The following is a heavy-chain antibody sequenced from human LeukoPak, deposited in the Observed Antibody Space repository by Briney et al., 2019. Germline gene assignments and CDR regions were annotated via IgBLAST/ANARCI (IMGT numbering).Heavy chain of an antibody. D-gene: IGHD3-10*01. V-gene: IGHV1-18*01. CDR2: ISAYNGNT. CDR1: GYTFTGYG. Sequence: GASVKVSCKASGYTFTGYGISWVRQAPGQGLEWMGWISAYNGNTNYAQKLQGRVTMTTDTSTSTAYMELRSLRSDDTAVYYCARDVRHRSITMVRGQGDYWGQGTLVTVSS. CDR3: ARDVRHRSITMVRGQGDY. J-gene: IGHJ4*02.